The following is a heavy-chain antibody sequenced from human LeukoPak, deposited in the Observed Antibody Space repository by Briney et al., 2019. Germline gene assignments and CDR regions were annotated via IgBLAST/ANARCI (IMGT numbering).Heavy chain of an antibody. V-gene: IGHV4-30-4*01. J-gene: IGHJ4*02. CDR3: ARDLDGYNPFFDY. D-gene: IGHD5-24*01. CDR2: IYYSGST. Sequence: SETLSLTCTVSGGSISSGDYYWSWIRQPRGKGLEWIGYIYYSGSTYYNPSLKSRVTISVDTSKNQFSLKLSSVTAADTAVYYCARDLDGYNPFFDYWGQGTLVTVSS. CDR1: GGSISSGDYY.